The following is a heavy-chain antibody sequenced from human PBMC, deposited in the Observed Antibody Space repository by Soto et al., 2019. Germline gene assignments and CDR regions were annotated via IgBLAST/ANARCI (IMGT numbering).Heavy chain of an antibody. CDR2: IYYSGST. D-gene: IGHD3-10*01. Sequence: TLSLTCPASNGSSSSNYWSWIRQSPGKGLEWIGNIYYSGSTNYNPSLKSRVTMSVDTSKNQFTLKLSSVTAADTGVYFGARSFMVPLDFFGYWGRGTTVAVSS. CDR3: ARSFMVPLDFFGY. J-gene: IGHJ4*02. V-gene: IGHV4-59*01. CDR1: NGSSSSNY.